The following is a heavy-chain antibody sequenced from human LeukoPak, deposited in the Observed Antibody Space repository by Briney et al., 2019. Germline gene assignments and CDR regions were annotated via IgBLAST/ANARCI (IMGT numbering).Heavy chain of an antibody. Sequence: GGSLRLSCAASGFTFSSYGMHWVRQAPGKGLEWVAVISYDGSNKYYADSVKGRFTISRDNSKNTLYLQMNSLRAEDTAVYYCARTHTVAGTNWFDPWGQGTLVTVSS. D-gene: IGHD6-19*01. J-gene: IGHJ5*02. V-gene: IGHV3-30*03. CDR3: ARTHTVAGTNWFDP. CDR1: GFTFSSYG. CDR2: ISYDGSNK.